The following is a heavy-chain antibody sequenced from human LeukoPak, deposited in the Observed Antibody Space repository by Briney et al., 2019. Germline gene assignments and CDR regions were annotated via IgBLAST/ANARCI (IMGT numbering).Heavy chain of an antibody. CDR1: GYNFTSYW. Sequence: GESLKISCKGSGYNFTSYWIGWVRQMPGKGLEWMGIIYPGDSDTRYSPSFQGQVTISADKSISTAYLQWSSLKASDTAMYYCARLQLHCSSTSCYREAFDIWGQGTMVTVSS. D-gene: IGHD2-2*01. V-gene: IGHV5-51*01. CDR2: IYPGDSDT. CDR3: ARLQLHCSSTSCYREAFDI. J-gene: IGHJ3*02.